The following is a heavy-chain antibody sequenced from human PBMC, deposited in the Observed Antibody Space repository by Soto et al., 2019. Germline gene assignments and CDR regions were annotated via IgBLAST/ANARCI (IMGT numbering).Heavy chain of an antibody. Sequence: PGGSLRLSCAASGFTFSSYWMSWVRQAPGKGLEWVANIKQDGSEKYYVDSVKGRFTISRDNAKNSLYLQMNSLRAEDTAVYYCARARSTVTEFDAFDIWGQGTMVTISS. CDR2: IKQDGSEK. J-gene: IGHJ3*02. D-gene: IGHD4-17*01. CDR3: ARARSTVTEFDAFDI. CDR1: GFTFSSYW. V-gene: IGHV3-7*01.